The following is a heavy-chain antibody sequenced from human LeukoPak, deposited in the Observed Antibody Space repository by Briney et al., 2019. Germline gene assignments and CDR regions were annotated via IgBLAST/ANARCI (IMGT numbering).Heavy chain of an antibody. Sequence: ASVKVSCKASGHTFTNYYIHWVRQAPGQGLEWLGLINPGVGSTSYAQKFQGRVTVTSDTSTSTVYMELSSLKSDDTAVYYCASALESGYDDFLAYGGQGALVTVSS. CDR3: ASALESGYDDFLAY. CDR2: INPGVGST. J-gene: IGHJ4*02. V-gene: IGHV1-46*03. CDR1: GHTFTNYY. D-gene: IGHD5-12*01.